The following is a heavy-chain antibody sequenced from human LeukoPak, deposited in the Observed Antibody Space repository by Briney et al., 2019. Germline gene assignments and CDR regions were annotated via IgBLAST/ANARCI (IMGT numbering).Heavy chain of an antibody. J-gene: IGHJ4*02. Sequence: SETLSLTCTASGGSISSYYWSWIRQPAGKGLEWIGRIYTSGSTNYNPSLKSRVTMSVDTSKNQFSLKLSSVTAADTAVYYCARDIRGYSYGYSFDYWGQGTLVTVSS. CDR1: GGSISSYY. CDR2: IYTSGST. CDR3: ARDIRGYSYGYSFDY. D-gene: IGHD5-18*01. V-gene: IGHV4-4*07.